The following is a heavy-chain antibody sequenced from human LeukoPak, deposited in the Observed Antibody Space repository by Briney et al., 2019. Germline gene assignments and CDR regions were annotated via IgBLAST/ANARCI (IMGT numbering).Heavy chain of an antibody. D-gene: IGHD5-18*01. CDR2: IYYSGST. CDR3: ARAPIPGYGHYYFDY. Sequence: SETLSLTCTLSGGSISTYYWSWLRQPPGKGLEWLGYIYYSGSTNYNPALKSRVTISVDTSKNQFSLKLTSVTAADTAVYYCARAPIPGYGHYYFDYWGQGTLVTVSS. V-gene: IGHV4-59*08. J-gene: IGHJ4*02. CDR1: GGSISTYY.